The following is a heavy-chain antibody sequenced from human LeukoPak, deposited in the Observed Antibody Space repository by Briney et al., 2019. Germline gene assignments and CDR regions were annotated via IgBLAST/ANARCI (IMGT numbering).Heavy chain of an antibody. J-gene: IGHJ4*02. CDR3: ARDSDTAMSAFDY. CDR2: IIPIFGTA. Sequence: SVKVSCKASGGTFSSYAISWVRQAPGQGLEWMGGIIPIFGTANYAQKFQGRVTITADESTSTAYMGLSSLRSEDTAVYYCARDSDTAMSAFDYWGQGTLVTVSS. V-gene: IGHV1-69*13. CDR1: GGTFSSYA. D-gene: IGHD5-18*01.